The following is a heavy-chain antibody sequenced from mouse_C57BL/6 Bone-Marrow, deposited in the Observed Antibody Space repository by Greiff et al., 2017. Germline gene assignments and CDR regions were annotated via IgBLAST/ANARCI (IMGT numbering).Heavy chain of an antibody. CDR3: ASYYDYDEWFAY. Sequence: DVMLVESGGGLVKPGGSLKLSCAASGFTLSSYTMSWVRQTPEKRLEWVATISGGGGNSYYPDSVKGRFTISRDNAKDTLYLQMSRLRSEDTALYYCASYYDYDEWFAYWGQGTLVTVSA. J-gene: IGHJ3*01. CDR1: GFTLSSYT. V-gene: IGHV5-9*01. D-gene: IGHD2-4*01. CDR2: ISGGGGNS.